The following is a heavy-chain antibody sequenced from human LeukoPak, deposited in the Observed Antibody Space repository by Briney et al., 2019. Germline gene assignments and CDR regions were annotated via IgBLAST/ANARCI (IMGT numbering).Heavy chain of an antibody. CDR3: ARGRYYYGSGSYYGMDV. V-gene: IGHV3-20*01. D-gene: IGHD3-10*01. J-gene: IGHJ6*02. Sequence: GGSLRLSCAASGFTFDDYGMSWVRQAPGKGLEWVSGINWNGGSTGYADSVKGRFTISRDNAKNSLYLQMNSLRAEDTALYHCARGRYYYGSGSYYGMDVWGQGTTVTVSS. CDR1: GFTFDDYG. CDR2: INWNGGST.